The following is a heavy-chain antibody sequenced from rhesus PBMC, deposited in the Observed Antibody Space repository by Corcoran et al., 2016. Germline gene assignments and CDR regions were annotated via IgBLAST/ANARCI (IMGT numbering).Heavy chain of an antibody. V-gene: IGHV4-127*01. J-gene: IGHJ4*01. CDR1: AYSLSSGYG. CDR2: IGGSSGRT. Sequence: QVQLQESGPGLVKPSETLSLTCAVSAYSLSSGYGWSWIRQPPGKGLERFGYIGGSSGRTHYNPSRKSRVNISKDTSKNQFSWKVRSVTAADTAVYYCARVRGSDYYYFDYWGQGVLVTGSS. D-gene: IGHD3-22*01. CDR3: ARVRGSDYYYFDY.